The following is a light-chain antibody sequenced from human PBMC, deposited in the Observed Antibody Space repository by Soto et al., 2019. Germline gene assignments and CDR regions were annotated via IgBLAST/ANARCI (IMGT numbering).Light chain of an antibody. CDR3: HHYET. CDR2: GAS. Sequence: EIVMTQSPATLSVSPGERATLSCRASQSLSVSYLAWYQQKPGQAPRLLIYGASSRATGIPDRFSGSGSGTEFTLTISRLEPEDFTVYYCHHYETFGQGTKVDIK. J-gene: IGKJ1*01. V-gene: IGKV3-20*01. CDR1: QSLSVSY.